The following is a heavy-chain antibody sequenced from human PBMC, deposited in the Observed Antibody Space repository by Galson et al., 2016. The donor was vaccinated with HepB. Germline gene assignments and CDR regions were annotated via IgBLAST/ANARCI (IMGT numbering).Heavy chain of an antibody. Sequence: TLSLTCTVSGGSISSVSSYWSWIRQPAGKGLEWIGRIYTSGSTNYNPSLKSRVTISVDTSKNEISLKLSSVTAADTAVYYCASARGGFGELDYWGQGTLVTVSS. J-gene: IGHJ4*02. CDR3: ASARGGFGELDY. CDR1: GGSISSVSSY. V-gene: IGHV4-61*02. D-gene: IGHD3-10*01. CDR2: IYTSGST.